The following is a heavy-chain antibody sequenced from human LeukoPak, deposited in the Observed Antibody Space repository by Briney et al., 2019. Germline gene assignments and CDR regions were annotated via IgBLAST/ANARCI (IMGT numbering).Heavy chain of an antibody. Sequence: GGSLRLSCAASGFTFNTYTMNWVRQAPGKGLEWVSYISGSSGIIDYADSVKGRFTISRDNSKNTLYLQMNSLRAEDTAVYYCARERGEYYFDYWGQGTLVTVSS. D-gene: IGHD3-10*01. CDR2: ISGSSGII. J-gene: IGHJ4*02. CDR3: ARERGEYYFDY. V-gene: IGHV3-48*01. CDR1: GFTFNTYT.